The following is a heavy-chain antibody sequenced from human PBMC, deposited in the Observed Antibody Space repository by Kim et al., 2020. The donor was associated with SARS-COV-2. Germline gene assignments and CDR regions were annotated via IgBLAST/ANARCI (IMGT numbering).Heavy chain of an antibody. CDR3: ARENQTSYSGMDI. CDR1: GYTFSSYA. V-gene: IGHV1-69*13. D-gene: IGHD2-2*01. J-gene: IGHJ6*02. Sequence: SVKVSCKASGYTFSSYAISWVRQAPGQGLEWMGWMIPNFGTANYAQKFQGRVTITADESTSTAYMELSSLRSEDTAVYYCARENQTSYSGMDIWGHGIPGTVSS. CDR2: MIPNFGTA.